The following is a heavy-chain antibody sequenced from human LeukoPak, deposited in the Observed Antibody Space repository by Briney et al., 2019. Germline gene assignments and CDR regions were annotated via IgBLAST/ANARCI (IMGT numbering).Heavy chain of an antibody. Sequence: GASVKVSCKASGYTFTSYGISWVRQAPGQGLEWMGWISAYNGNTNYAQKLQGRVTMTTDTSTSTAYMELRSLRSDDTAVYYCARDRDYGSGSYYTANDYWGQGTLVTVSS. CDR1: GYTFTSYG. CDR3: ARDRDYGSGSYYTANDY. V-gene: IGHV1-18*01. J-gene: IGHJ4*02. D-gene: IGHD3-10*01. CDR2: ISAYNGNT.